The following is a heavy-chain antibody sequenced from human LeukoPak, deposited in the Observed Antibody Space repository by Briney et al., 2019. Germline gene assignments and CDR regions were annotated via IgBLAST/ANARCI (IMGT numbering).Heavy chain of an antibody. CDR3: ARDGSSGRFDY. Sequence: GGSLRLSCAASGFTFSSYGMHWVRQAPGKGLEWVAVIWYDGSNKYYADSVKGQFTISRDNSKNTLYLQMNSLRAEDTAVYYCARDGSSGRFDYWGQGTLVTVSS. V-gene: IGHV3-33*01. D-gene: IGHD3-22*01. CDR1: GFTFSSYG. CDR2: IWYDGSNK. J-gene: IGHJ4*02.